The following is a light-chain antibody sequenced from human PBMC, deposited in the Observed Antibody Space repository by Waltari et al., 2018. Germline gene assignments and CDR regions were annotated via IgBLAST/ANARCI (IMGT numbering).Light chain of an antibody. V-gene: IGKV2D-29*02. CDR1: QSLLHSGGKTY. Sequence: IVMTQTPLSLPVTPGEPASISCRSSQSLLHSGGKTYLYWYLQKPGQSPQLLIHEVSNRASGVPDRFSGSGSGTDFTLKISRVEAEDGGVYYGMQGIQLPWTFGQGTKVEIK. CDR2: EVS. CDR3: MQGIQLPWT. J-gene: IGKJ1*01.